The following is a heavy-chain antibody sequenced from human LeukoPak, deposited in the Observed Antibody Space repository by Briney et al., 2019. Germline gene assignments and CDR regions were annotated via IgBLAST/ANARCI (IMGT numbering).Heavy chain of an antibody. D-gene: IGHD6-13*01. V-gene: IGHV1-46*01. Sequence: GASVKVSCKASGYTFTSYYMHWVRQAPGQGLEWMGIINPSGGSTSYAQKFQGRVTMTRDMSTSAVYMELSSLRSEDTAVYYCARDLRSSSWTKKGYYYMDVWGKGTTVTVSS. CDR2: INPSGGST. J-gene: IGHJ6*03. CDR1: GYTFTSYY. CDR3: ARDLRSSSWTKKGYYYMDV.